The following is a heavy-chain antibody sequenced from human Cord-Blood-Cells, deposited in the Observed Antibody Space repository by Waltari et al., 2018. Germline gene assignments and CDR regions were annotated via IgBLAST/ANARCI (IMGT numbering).Heavy chain of an antibody. V-gene: IGHV4-38-2*01. CDR3: ARGMYSSSFLGYCSGGSCYFDY. CDR2: IYHSGST. CDR1: GYSISSGYY. J-gene: IGHJ4*02. D-gene: IGHD2-15*01. Sequence: QVQLQESGPGLVKPSETLSLTCAVSGYSISSGYYWGWIRQPPGKGLEGIGSIYHSGSTYYNPSLKSRVTISVDTSKNQFSLKLSSVTAADTAVYYCARGMYSSSFLGYCSGGSCYFDYWGQGTLVTVSS.